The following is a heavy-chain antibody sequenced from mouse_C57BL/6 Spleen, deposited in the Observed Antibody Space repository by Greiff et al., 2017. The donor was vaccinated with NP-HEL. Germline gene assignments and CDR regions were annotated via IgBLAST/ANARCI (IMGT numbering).Heavy chain of an antibody. D-gene: IGHD1-1*01. V-gene: IGHV1-64*01. Sequence: QVQLQQAGAELVKPGASVKLSCKASGYTFTSYWMQWVKQRPGQGLEWIGMIHPNSGSTNYNEKFKSKATLTVDKSSSTAYMQLSSLTSEDSAVYYCAGYYGSSYKDAMDYWGQGTSVTVSS. J-gene: IGHJ4*01. CDR2: IHPNSGST. CDR1: GYTFTSYW. CDR3: AGYYGSSYKDAMDY.